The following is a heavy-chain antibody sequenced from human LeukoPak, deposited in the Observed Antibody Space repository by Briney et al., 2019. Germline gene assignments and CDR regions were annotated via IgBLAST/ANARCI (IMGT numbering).Heavy chain of an antibody. Sequence: SETLSLTCRVSGGSISSYYWSWIRQPPGKGLEWIGYTYSSGSTNYNPSLKSRVTISVDTSKNQFSLKLSSVTAADTAVYYCARVLAAAGTFDYWGQGTLVTVSS. CDR1: GGSISSYY. CDR2: TYSSGST. V-gene: IGHV4-59*01. CDR3: ARVLAAAGTFDY. J-gene: IGHJ4*02. D-gene: IGHD6-13*01.